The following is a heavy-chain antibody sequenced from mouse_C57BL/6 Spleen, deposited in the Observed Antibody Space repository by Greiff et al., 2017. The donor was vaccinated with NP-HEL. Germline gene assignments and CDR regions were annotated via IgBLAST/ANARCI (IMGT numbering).Heavy chain of an antibody. Sequence: LVESGAELVKPAASLKLSCTASGYNIKDIYIHWVKQRPEKGLERIRRTDPAIVNTKYDPKFQCKATITADTSSNTAYLQLSSLTSEDTAVYYCRISTINAWGQGTTLTVSS. CDR1: GYNIKDIY. CDR2: TDPAIVNT. CDR3: RISTINA. V-gene: IGHV14-3*02. J-gene: IGHJ2*01. D-gene: IGHD5-2*01.